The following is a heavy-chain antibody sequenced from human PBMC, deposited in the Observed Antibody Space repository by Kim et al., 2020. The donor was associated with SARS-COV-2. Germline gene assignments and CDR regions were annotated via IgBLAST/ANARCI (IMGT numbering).Heavy chain of an antibody. Sequence: SVKVSCKASGGTFSSYAISWVRQAPGQGLEWMGGIIPIFGTANYAQKFQGRVTITADESTSTAYMELSSLRSEDTAVYYCAREGPNQLQLWSYYFDYWGQGTLVTVSS. CDR1: GGTFSSYA. CDR2: IIPIFGTA. CDR3: AREGPNQLQLWSYYFDY. D-gene: IGHD5-18*01. J-gene: IGHJ4*02. V-gene: IGHV1-69*13.